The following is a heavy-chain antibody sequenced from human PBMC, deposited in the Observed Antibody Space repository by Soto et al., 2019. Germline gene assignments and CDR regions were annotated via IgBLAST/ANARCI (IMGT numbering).Heavy chain of an antibody. V-gene: IGHV4-59*01. CDR3: ARRKGWLQHLNYYFDH. Sequence: SETLSLTCTVSGGSISSYYWSWIRQPPGKGLEWIGYIYYSGSTNYNPSLKSRVTISVDTSKNQFSLKLSSVTAADTAMYYCARRKGWLQHLNYYFDHWGQGTLVTVSS. CDR2: IYYSGST. J-gene: IGHJ4*02. D-gene: IGHD5-12*01. CDR1: GGSISSYY.